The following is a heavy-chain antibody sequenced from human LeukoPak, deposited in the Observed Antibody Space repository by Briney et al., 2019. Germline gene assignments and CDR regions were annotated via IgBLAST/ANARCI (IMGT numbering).Heavy chain of an antibody. V-gene: IGHV3-21*01. CDR3: ARADWDAAMIDY. D-gene: IGHD5-18*01. CDR1: GFTFSSYS. Sequence: GGSLRLSCAASGFTFSSYSMNWVRQAPGKGLEWVSSISSSSSYIYYADSVKGRFTISGDNAKNSLYLQMNSLRAEDTAVYYCARADWDAAMIDYWGQGTLVTVSS. CDR2: ISSSSSYI. J-gene: IGHJ4*02.